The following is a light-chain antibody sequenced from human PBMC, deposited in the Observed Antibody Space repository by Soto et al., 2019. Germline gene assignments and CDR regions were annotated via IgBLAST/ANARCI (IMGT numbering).Light chain of an antibody. V-gene: IGLV2-14*01. J-gene: IGLJ1*01. CDR1: SSDVGGYNY. Sequence: QSALTQPASVSGSPGQSITISCTGTSSDVGGYNYVSWYQQHPGKAPKLMIYEVSNRPSGVSNRFSGSKSGTSASLAISGLQSEDEADYFCAAWDTTLNGFVFGTGTKVTVL. CDR2: EVS. CDR3: AAWDTTLNGFV.